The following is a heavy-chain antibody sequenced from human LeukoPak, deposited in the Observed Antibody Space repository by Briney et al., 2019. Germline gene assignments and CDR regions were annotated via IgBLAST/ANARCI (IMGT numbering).Heavy chain of an antibody. CDR3: ARRPGYYGDYENWFDP. CDR2: IIPIFGTA. D-gene: IGHD4-17*01. Sequence: SVKVSCKASGGTFSSYAISWVRQAPGQGLEWMGGIIPIFGTANYAQKFQGRVTITADESTSTAYMELSSLRSEDTAVYYCARRPGYYGDYENWFDPWGQGTLVTVSS. J-gene: IGHJ5*02. CDR1: GGTFSSYA. V-gene: IGHV1-69*13.